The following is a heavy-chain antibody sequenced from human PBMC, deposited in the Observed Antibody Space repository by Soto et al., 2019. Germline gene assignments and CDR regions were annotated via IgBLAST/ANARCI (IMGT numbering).Heavy chain of an antibody. CDR1: GFTFSNYA. J-gene: IGHJ4*02. Sequence: PGGSLRLSCAASGFTFSNYAMNWVRQAPGKGLEWVSIITSSGGTTYYADSVKGRFTISRDNSKNTLYLQMDSLRAEDSGEYYCARFSSSSFDHSGQGTPVTVSS. D-gene: IGHD6-6*01. CDR2: ITSSGGTT. CDR3: ARFSSSSFDH. V-gene: IGHV3-23*01.